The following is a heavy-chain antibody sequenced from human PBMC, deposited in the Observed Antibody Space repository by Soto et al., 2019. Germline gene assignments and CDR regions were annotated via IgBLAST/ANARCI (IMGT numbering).Heavy chain of an antibody. CDR1: GFTFSNYA. Sequence: PGGSLRLSCAASGFTFSNYAMHWVRQAPGKGLEWVATISYDATSKNYANSVRGRFTISRDNSKNTLSMQVNSLRAEDTAVYFCAREVTTTDDGTRFDPWGQGTLVTVSS. CDR3: AREVTTTDDGTRFDP. CDR2: ISYDATSK. J-gene: IGHJ5*02. D-gene: IGHD5-12*01. V-gene: IGHV3-30-3*01.